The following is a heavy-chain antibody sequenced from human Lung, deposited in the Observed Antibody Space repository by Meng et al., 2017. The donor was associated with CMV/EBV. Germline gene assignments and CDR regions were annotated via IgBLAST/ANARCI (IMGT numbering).Heavy chain of an antibody. D-gene: IGHD2-15*01. J-gene: IGHJ4*02. CDR1: GFTFSSYA. CDR2: ISYDGSNK. Sequence: QVQLGESGGGVVQPGRSLRLSCAASGFTFSSYAMHWVRQAPGKGLEWVAVISYDGSNKYYADSVKGRFTISRDNSKNTLYLQMNSLRAEDTAVYYCAHGGGDCWGQGTLVTVSS. CDR3: AHGGGDC. V-gene: IGHV3-30-3*01.